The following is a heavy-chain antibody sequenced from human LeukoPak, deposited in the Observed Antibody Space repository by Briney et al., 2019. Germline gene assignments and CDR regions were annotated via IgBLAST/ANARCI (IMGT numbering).Heavy chain of an antibody. Sequence: HPGGSLRLSCAASGFTFSSYGMHWVRQAPGKGLEWVAVISYDGSNKYYADSVKGRFTISRDNSKNTLYLQMNSLRAEDTAVYYCAKGPYSWRGTWFDPWGQGTLVTVSS. D-gene: IGHD5-18*01. CDR2: ISYDGSNK. CDR1: GFTFSSYG. CDR3: AKGPYSWRGTWFDP. V-gene: IGHV3-30*18. J-gene: IGHJ5*02.